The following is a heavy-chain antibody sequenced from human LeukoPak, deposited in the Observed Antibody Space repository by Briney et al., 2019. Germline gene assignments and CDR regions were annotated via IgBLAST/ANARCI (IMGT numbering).Heavy chain of an antibody. D-gene: IGHD3-3*01. Sequence: PGGSLRLSCAASGFTFSSYSMNWVRQAPGKGLEWVSYISSSSSNIYYADSVNGRFNIYRDNAKNSLYMQMNSLRDEDTAVYYCARDSRYDFWSGYPPYYFDYWGQGTLVTVSS. V-gene: IGHV3-48*02. CDR1: GFTFSSYS. CDR3: ARDSRYDFWSGYPPYYFDY. CDR2: ISSSSSNI. J-gene: IGHJ4*02.